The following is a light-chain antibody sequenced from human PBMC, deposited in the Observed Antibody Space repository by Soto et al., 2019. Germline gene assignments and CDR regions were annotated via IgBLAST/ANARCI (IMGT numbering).Light chain of an antibody. V-gene: IGLV1-47*01. Sequence: QSVLTQPPSASGTPGQTVTISCSGGWYNIGKNLGYWYQQLPGMAPKLLIYMTNQRPSGVPDRFSGSKSGSSASLAVSGLRSEDEAVYYCAAWDDSLSAWVFGGGTKLTVL. J-gene: IGLJ3*02. CDR3: AAWDDSLSAWV. CDR1: WYNIGKNL. CDR2: MTN.